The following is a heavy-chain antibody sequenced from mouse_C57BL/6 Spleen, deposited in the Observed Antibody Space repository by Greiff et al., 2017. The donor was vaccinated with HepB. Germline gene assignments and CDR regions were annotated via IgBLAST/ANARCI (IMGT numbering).Heavy chain of an antibody. D-gene: IGHD1-1*01. V-gene: IGHV1-7*01. J-gene: IGHJ3*01. CDR1: GYTFTSYW. CDR3: AIITTVVPSFAY. Sequence: VQLQQSGAELAKPGASVKLSCKASGYTFTSYWMHWVKQRPGQGLEWIGYINPSSGYTKYNQKFKNKATLTADKSSSTAYMQLSSLTYEDSAVYYCAIITTVVPSFAYWGHRTLVTVSA. CDR2: INPSSGYT.